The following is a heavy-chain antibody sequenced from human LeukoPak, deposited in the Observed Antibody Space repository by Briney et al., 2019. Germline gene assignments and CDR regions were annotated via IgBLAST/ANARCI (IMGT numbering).Heavy chain of an antibody. J-gene: IGHJ4*02. Sequence: SETLSLTCTVSGYSISSGYYWGWIRQPPGKGLEWIGSIYHSGSTYYNPSLKSRVTISVDTSKNQFSLKLSSVTAADTAVYYCARGTRDGYNPPYFDYWGQGTLVTVSS. CDR3: ARGTRDGYNPPYFDY. CDR1: GYSISSGYY. D-gene: IGHD5-24*01. V-gene: IGHV4-38-2*02. CDR2: IYHSGST.